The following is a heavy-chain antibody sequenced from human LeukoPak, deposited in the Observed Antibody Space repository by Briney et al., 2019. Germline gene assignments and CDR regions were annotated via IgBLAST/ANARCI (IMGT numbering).Heavy chain of an antibody. J-gene: IGHJ5*02. CDR1: GGSISSSSYY. CDR2: IYYSGST. CDR3: ARLGPSGYSSSWYLFDP. V-gene: IGHV4-39*07. Sequence: SETLSLTCTVSGGSISSSSYYWGWIRQPPGKGLEWIGSIYYSGSTHYNPSLKSRVTISVDTSKNPFSLKLSSVTAADTAVYYCARLGPSGYSSSWYLFDPWGQGTLVTVSS. D-gene: IGHD6-13*01.